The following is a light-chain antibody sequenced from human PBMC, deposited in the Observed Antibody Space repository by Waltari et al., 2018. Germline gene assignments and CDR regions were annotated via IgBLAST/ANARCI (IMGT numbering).Light chain of an antibody. CDR3: SSYAGSSKGV. Sequence: QSALTQPASVSGSPGQSITISCTGTSSDVGNYTRVSWYQQHPGKAPKLRIYAVSKRPSGVSDRFSGSKSGDMASLTISGLQPEDEAEYFCSSYAGSSKGVFGGGTKVTVL. CDR1: SSDVGNYTR. CDR2: AVS. J-gene: IGLJ2*01. V-gene: IGLV2-23*02.